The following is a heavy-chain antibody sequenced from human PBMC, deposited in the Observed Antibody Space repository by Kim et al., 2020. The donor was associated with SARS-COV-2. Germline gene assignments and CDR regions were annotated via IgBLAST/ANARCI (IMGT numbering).Heavy chain of an antibody. CDR3: ARHRYSSSWYHYYYGMDV. Sequence: SETLSLTCTVSGGSISSSSYYWGWIRQPPGKGLEWIGSIYYSGSTYYNPSLKSRVTISVDTSKNQFSLKLSSVTAADTAVYYCARHRYSSSWYHYYYGMDVWGEGTTVTVS. CDR1: GGSISSSSYY. CDR2: IYYSGST. V-gene: IGHV4-39*01. D-gene: IGHD6-13*01. J-gene: IGHJ6*02.